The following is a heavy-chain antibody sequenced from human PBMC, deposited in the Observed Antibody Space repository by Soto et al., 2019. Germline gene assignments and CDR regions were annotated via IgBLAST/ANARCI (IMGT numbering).Heavy chain of an antibody. CDR2: IYQSGST. J-gene: IGHJ3*02. Sequence: QMHLQESGSGLVKPSQTLSLTCAVSGGSLSSSAYSWSWIRQPPGKGLAWIGFIYQSGSTYYNPSLKSRVTMSLDRPKNQFSLKLSSVTAAATAVYYCGRELLFYYSDGISWDDAFAILGPGTMVTVSS. D-gene: IGHD3-22*01. V-gene: IGHV4-30-2*01. CDR1: GGSLSSSAYS. CDR3: GRELLFYYSDGISWDDAFAI.